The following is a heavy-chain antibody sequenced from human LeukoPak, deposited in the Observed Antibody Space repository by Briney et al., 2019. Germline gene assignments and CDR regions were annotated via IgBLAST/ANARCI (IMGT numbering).Heavy chain of an antibody. CDR3: ARAAIAYCGGDCYSDYFDY. CDR1: GFTVSSNY. J-gene: IGHJ4*02. V-gene: IGHV3-66*01. CDR2: IYSGGST. Sequence: GGSLRLSCAASGFTVSSNYMSWVHQAPGKGLERVSVIYSGGSTYYADSVKGRFTISRDNSKNTLYLQMNSLRAEDTAVYYCARAAIAYCGGDCYSDYFDYWGQGTLVTVSS. D-gene: IGHD2-21*02.